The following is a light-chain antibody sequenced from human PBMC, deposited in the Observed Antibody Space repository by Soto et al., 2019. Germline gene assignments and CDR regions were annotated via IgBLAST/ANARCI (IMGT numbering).Light chain of an antibody. CDR1: QSVSNAY. J-gene: IGKJ5*01. Sequence: EIVLTQSPGTLSLSPGERATLSCRASQSVSNAYLAWCQQKPGQAPRLLISGASSRATGVPDRFSGSGSGTDFTLTISRLEPEDFAMYYCQQYGSSPPITFGQGTRLEIK. CDR3: QQYGSSPPIT. V-gene: IGKV3-20*01. CDR2: GAS.